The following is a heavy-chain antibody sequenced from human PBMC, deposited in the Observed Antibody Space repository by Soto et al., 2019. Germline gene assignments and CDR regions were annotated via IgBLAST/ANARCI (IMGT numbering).Heavy chain of an antibody. Sequence: GESLKISCKGSGYSFTSYWISWVRQMPGKGLEWMGRIDPSDSYTNYSPSFQGHVTISADKSISTAYLRWSSLKASDTAMYYCARPAGTTVFQYYYGMDVWGQGTTVTVSS. J-gene: IGHJ6*02. V-gene: IGHV5-10-1*01. D-gene: IGHD1-7*01. CDR2: IDPSDSYT. CDR3: ARPAGTTVFQYYYGMDV. CDR1: GYSFTSYW.